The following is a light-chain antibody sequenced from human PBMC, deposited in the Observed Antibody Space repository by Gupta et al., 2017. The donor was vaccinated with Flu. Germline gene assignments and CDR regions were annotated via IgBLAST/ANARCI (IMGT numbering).Light chain of an antibody. CDR3: QQSYSAPYT. V-gene: IGKV1-39*01. CDR1: RNIDSY. CDR2: AAS. J-gene: IGKJ2*01. Sequence: GDTLTITCRASRNIDSYLNWFQQTPGRAPKLLVYAASGLQRGAPSSFSGRGSGTEFTLTIIGLQPEDFVTYYCQQSYSAPYTFGQGTTL.